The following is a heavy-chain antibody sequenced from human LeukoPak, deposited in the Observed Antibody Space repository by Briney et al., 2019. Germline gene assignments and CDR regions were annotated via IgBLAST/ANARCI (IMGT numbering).Heavy chain of an antibody. J-gene: IGHJ2*01. Sequence: SETLSLTCTVSGGSISSSSYYWGWIRQPPGKGLEWIGSIYYSGSTYYNPSLQSRVTISVDTSKNQFSLKLSSVTAADTAVYYCARYSGSYRAGWYFDLWGRGTLVTVSS. CDR3: ARYSGSYRAGWYFDL. CDR2: IYYSGST. CDR1: GGSISSSSYY. V-gene: IGHV4-39*01. D-gene: IGHD1-26*01.